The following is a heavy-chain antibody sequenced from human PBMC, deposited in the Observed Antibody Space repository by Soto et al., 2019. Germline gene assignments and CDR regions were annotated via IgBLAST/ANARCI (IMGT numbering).Heavy chain of an antibody. CDR1: GFTFSSYA. CDR3: AKGWFVTVTNDYFDY. J-gene: IGHJ4*02. V-gene: IGHV3-23*01. Sequence: EVQLLESGGGLVQPGGSLRLSCAASGFTFSSYAMSWVRQAPGKGLEWVSAISGSGGSTYYADSVKGRFTISRDNSKNPLYLQMNSLRAEDTAVYYCAKGWFVTVTNDYFDYWGQGTLVTVSS. D-gene: IGHD4-4*01. CDR2: ISGSGGST.